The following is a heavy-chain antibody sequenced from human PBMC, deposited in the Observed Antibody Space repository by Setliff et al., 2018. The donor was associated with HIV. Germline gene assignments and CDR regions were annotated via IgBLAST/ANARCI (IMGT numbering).Heavy chain of an antibody. V-gene: IGHV4-31*03. CDR1: GVSISSGGYY. J-gene: IGHJ2*01. D-gene: IGHD7-27*01. CDR3: ARALGIGGWYFDL. CDR2: IYYSGSA. Sequence: PSETLSLTCIVSGVSISSGGYYWSWVRQHPGKGLEWIGYIYYSGSAYYNPSLQNRIDISVDASTNQFSLKLTSVTAADTAVYYCARALGIGGWYFDLWGRGTLVTVSS.